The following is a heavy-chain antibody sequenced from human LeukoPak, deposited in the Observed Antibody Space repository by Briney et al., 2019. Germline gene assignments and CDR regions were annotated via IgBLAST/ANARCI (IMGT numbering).Heavy chain of an antibody. D-gene: IGHD2-15*01. Sequence: SSETLSLICIVSGGSISSSSYYWAWIRQPPGKGLEWIGSIYYNGATYYNPSLRSRVTISADTSKNQFSLNLSSVTAADTAVYYCARVICSGGSCRFDYWGQGTLVTVSS. V-gene: IGHV4-39*07. CDR2: IYYNGAT. J-gene: IGHJ4*02. CDR3: ARVICSGGSCRFDY. CDR1: GGSISSSSYY.